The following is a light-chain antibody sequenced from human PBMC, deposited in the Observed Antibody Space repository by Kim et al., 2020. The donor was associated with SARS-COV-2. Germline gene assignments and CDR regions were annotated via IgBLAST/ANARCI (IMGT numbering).Light chain of an antibody. CDR1: SSDIGDYNY. V-gene: IGLV2-11*01. CDR3: CSYAGSYTWV. J-gene: IGLJ3*02. CDR2: DVT. Sequence: QSALTQPRSVSGSPGQSVTISCTGTSSDIGDYNYVSWYQQHPGKAPKLMIYDVTKRPSGVPDRFSGSKSGNTASLTISGLQAEDEADYYCCSYAGSYTWVFGGVTQLTVL.